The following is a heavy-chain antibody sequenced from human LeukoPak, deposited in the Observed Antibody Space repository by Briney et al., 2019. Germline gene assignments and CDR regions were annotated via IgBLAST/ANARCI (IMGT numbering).Heavy chain of an antibody. D-gene: IGHD3-10*01. CDR2: ISYDGSNK. CDR1: GFTVSSNY. V-gene: IGHV3-30*03. Sequence: HTGGSLRLSCAASGFTVSSNYMSWVRQAPGKGLEWVAVISYDGSNKYYADSVKGRFTISRDNSKNTLYLQMNSLRAEDTAVYYCARVQSWYGASFDYWGQGTLVTVSS. J-gene: IGHJ4*02. CDR3: ARVQSWYGASFDY.